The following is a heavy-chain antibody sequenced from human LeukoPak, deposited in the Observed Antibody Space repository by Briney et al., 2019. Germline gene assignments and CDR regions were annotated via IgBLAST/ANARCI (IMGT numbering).Heavy chain of an antibody. CDR2: IYSGGST. CDR1: GFTVSSNY. Sequence: GGSLRLSCAASGFTVSSNYMSWVRQAPGKGLEWVSIIYSGGSTFYADSVKGRFTISRDNSKNTLYLQMNSLRAEDTAVYYCAKDPYGTPAFDYWGQATLVTVSS. J-gene: IGHJ4*02. CDR3: AKDPYGTPAFDY. V-gene: IGHV3-53*05. D-gene: IGHD3-10*01.